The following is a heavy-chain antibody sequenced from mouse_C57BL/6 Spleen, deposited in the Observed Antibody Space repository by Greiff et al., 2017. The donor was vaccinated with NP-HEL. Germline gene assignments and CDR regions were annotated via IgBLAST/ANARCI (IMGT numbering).Heavy chain of an antibody. CDR3: ARRSIYDGYMYYFDY. V-gene: IGHV1-9*01. J-gene: IGHJ2*01. CDR2: ILPGSGST. Sequence: VQLQQSGAELMKPGASVKLSCKATGYTFTGYWIEWVKQRPGHGLEWIGEILPGSGSTNYNEKFKGKATFTADTSSNTAYMQLISLTTEDSAIYYCARRSIYDGYMYYFDYWGQGTTLTVSS. D-gene: IGHD2-3*01. CDR1: GYTFTGYW.